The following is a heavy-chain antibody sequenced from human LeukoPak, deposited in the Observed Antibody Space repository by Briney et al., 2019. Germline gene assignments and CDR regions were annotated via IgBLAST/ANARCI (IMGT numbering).Heavy chain of an antibody. J-gene: IGHJ3*02. Sequence: GGSLRLSCAASGFTFSSYSMNWVRQAPGKGLEWVSSISSSSSYIYYADSVKGRFTSSRDNAKNSLYLQMNSLRAEDTAVYYCASPVEMATYDAFDIWGQGTMVTVSS. CDR2: ISSSSSYI. CDR1: GFTFSSYS. D-gene: IGHD5-24*01. V-gene: IGHV3-21*01. CDR3: ASPVEMATYDAFDI.